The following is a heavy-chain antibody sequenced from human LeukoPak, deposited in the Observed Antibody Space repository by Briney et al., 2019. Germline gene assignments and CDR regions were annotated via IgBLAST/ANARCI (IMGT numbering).Heavy chain of an antibody. CDR1: GFTFTGHY. V-gene: IGHV1-2*02. J-gene: IGHJ3*02. Sequence: ASVKVSCKASGFTFTGHYMHWIRQAPGQGLEWMGWINANTGVTHYAQNFQGRVTITRDTSISTAYMELSSLRSEDMAVYYCARESLRGYSGYDYAFDIWGQGTMVTVSS. CDR2: INANTGVT. D-gene: IGHD5-12*01. CDR3: ARESLRGYSGYDYAFDI.